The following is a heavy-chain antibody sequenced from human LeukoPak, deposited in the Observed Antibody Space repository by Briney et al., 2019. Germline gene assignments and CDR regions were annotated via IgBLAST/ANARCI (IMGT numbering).Heavy chain of an antibody. J-gene: IGHJ4*02. D-gene: IGHD4-17*01. CDR2: IIPIFGTA. CDR1: GGTFSSYA. V-gene: IGHV1-69*01. Sequence: SVKVSCKASGGTFSSYAISWVRQAPGQGLEWMGGIIPIFGTANYAQKFQGRVTITADESTSTAYMELSSLRSEDTAVYYCARAKYYGDYAPYYFDYWGQGTLVTVSS. CDR3: ARAKYYGDYAPYYFDY.